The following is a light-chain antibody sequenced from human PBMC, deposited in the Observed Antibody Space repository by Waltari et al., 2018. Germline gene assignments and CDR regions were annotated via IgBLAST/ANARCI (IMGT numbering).Light chain of an antibody. CDR1: SSDIGGYNY. V-gene: IGLV2-8*01. J-gene: IGLJ3*02. CDR3: CSYVGSNNDV. Sequence: QSALTQPPSASGSPGQSVTISCTGTSSDIGGYNYVSWYQQHPGKVPKLMIYEVTKRPSGVPDRFAGSKRGNTASLTVSGLQAEDEADYYCCSYVGSNNDVFGGGTKLTVL. CDR2: EVT.